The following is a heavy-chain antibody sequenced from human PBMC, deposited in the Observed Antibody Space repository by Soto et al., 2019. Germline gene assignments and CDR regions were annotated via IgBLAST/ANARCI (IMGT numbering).Heavy chain of an antibody. CDR2: IFHSGTT. CDR3: ARHISAPTTRGFDY. J-gene: IGHJ4*02. V-gene: IGHV4-4*02. CDR1: GASISSTNW. Sequence: QVQLHESGPGLVKPSGTLSLTCAVSGASISSTNWWSWVRQAPGEGLEWIGEIFHSGTTTYNPSLKSRVIISMDTSTNQLSLRLDSVTAADTAVYFCARHISAPTTRGFDYWGQGTPVTVSS. D-gene: IGHD6-25*01.